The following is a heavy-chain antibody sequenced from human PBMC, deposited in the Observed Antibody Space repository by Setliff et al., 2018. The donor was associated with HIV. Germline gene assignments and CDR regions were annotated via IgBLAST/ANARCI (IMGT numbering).Heavy chain of an antibody. Sequence: SETLSLTCGVSGASISNHYWSWVRQSPGKGLEWIGYIYYTGSTNYNPSLKSRIAILLDTSKNQFSLKLNSVTAADTAVYYCATLPQGYDYFDYWGHGTLVT. V-gene: IGHV4-59*11. CDR1: GASISNHY. CDR3: ATLPQGYDYFDY. CDR2: IYYTGST. J-gene: IGHJ4*01. D-gene: IGHD3-3*01.